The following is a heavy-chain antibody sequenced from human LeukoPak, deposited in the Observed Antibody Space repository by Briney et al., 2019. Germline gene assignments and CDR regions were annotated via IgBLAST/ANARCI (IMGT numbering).Heavy chain of an antibody. CDR1: GGSISSSNYY. CDR3: ARHQYYYDGSGYNYDPDF. CDR2: TYFSGTT. J-gene: IGHJ4*02. Sequence: PSETLSPTCTVSGGSISSSNYYWAWIRQPPGKGLEWIGSTYFSGTTYYKSPLKSRVTISVDTSKNQFSLKLSSVTAADTAVYYCARHQYYYDGSGYNYDPDFWGQGTLVTVSS. V-gene: IGHV4-39*01. D-gene: IGHD3-22*01.